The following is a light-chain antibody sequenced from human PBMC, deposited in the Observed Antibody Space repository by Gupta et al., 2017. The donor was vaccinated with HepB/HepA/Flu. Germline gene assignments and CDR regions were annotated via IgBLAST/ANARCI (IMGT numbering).Light chain of an antibody. CDR2: NDR. Sequence: SYVLTQPPSESVAPGKTASITCGGNDLRSKSVHWYQQKPGQAPVLAVYNDRDRPSGMPERFSGSKSGNTATLTISRVEAGDEADYYCQVLDNNSDHYVFGTGTKVTVL. V-gene: IGLV3-21*03. J-gene: IGLJ1*01. CDR1: DLRSKS. CDR3: QVLDNNSDHYV.